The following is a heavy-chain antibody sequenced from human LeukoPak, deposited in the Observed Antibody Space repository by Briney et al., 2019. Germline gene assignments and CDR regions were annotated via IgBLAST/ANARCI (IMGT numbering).Heavy chain of an antibody. D-gene: IGHD3-22*01. Sequence: ASVKVSCKASGYTFTGYYMHWVRQAPGQGLEWMGGIIPIFGTANYAQKFQGRVTITADESTSTAYMELSSLRSEDTAVYYCARSYDSSGYFEDYYYYMDVWGKGTTVTISS. CDR2: IIPIFGTA. CDR1: GYTFTGYY. V-gene: IGHV1-69*13. CDR3: ARSYDSSGYFEDYYYYMDV. J-gene: IGHJ6*03.